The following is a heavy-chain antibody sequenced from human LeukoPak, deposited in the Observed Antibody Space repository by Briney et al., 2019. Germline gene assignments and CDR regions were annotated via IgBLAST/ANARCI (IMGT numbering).Heavy chain of an antibody. CDR2: INSDGSST. CDR3: ARGSLAAASAAFDI. V-gene: IGHV3-74*01. CDR1: GFTFSSYW. J-gene: IGHJ3*02. Sequence: GGSLRLSCAASGFTFSSYWMHWVRQAPGKGLVWVSRINSDGSSTSYADSVKGRFTISRDNAKNTLCLQMNSLRAEDTAVYYCARGSLAAASAAFDIWGQGTMVTVSS. D-gene: IGHD6-13*01.